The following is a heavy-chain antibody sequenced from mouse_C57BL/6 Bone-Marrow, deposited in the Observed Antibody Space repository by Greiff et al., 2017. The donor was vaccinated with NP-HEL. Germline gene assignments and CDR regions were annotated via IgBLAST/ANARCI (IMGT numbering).Heavy chain of an antibody. CDR1: GFSLTSYG. J-gene: IGHJ2*01. CDR3: ARHRDGSNYFDY. V-gene: IGHV2-6-1*01. Sequence: QVQLKESGPGLVAPSQSLSITCTVSGFSLTSYGVHWVRQPPGKGLEWLVVIWSDGSTTYNSALKSRLSISKDNSKSQVLLKMNSLQTDDTAMYYCARHRDGSNYFDYWGQGTTLTVSS. CDR2: IWSDGST. D-gene: IGHD1-1*01.